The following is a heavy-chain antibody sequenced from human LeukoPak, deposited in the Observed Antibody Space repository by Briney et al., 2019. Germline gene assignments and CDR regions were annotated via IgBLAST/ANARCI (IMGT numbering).Heavy chain of an antibody. J-gene: IGHJ3*02. CDR1: GYTFTSYD. Sequence: ASVKVSCKASGYTFTSYDINWVRQATGQGLEWMGWMNPNSGNTGYAQKFQGRVTITRNTSISTAYMELSSLRSEDTAVYYCARGSHSRGFQGNPFDIWGQGTMVTVSS. D-gene: IGHD1-14*01. V-gene: IGHV1-8*03. CDR3: ARGSHSRGFQGNPFDI. CDR2: MNPNSGNT.